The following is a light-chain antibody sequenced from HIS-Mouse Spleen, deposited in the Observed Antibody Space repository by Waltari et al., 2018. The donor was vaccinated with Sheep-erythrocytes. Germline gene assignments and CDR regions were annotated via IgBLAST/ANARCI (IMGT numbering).Light chain of an antibody. CDR1: SSDVGSYNL. Sequence: QSALTQPASVSGSPGQSITISCTGTSSDVGSYNLLSGYQQHPGKAPKLMIYEGSKRPSGVSNRFSGSKSGNTASLTISGLQAEDEADYYCCSYAGSSTPWVFGGGTKLTVL. CDR2: EGS. V-gene: IGLV2-23*01. CDR3: CSYAGSSTPWV. J-gene: IGLJ3*02.